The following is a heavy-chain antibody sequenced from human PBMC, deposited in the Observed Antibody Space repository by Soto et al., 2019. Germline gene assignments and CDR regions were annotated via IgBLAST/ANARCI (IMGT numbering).Heavy chain of an antibody. CDR3: SKEERSGSYFTR. CDR2: LSGSGGST. Sequence: EVQLLEAGGGLVQPGGSLRLYCAASGFTFSSYAMSWVRQAPGTGLEWVSALSGSGGSTYYADSVKGRFTISRDNSKNKLYLQINSLRAEDTAVDYCSKEERSGSYFTRWGQGTLVTVSS. J-gene: IGHJ4*02. CDR1: GFTFSSYA. V-gene: IGHV3-23*01. D-gene: IGHD1-26*01.